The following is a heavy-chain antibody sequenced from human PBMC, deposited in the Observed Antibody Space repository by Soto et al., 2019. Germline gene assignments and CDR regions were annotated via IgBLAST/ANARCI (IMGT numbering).Heavy chain of an antibody. J-gene: IGHJ3*02. Sequence: GESLKISCAASGFTFSSYSMNWVRQAPGKGLEWVSSIRSSSSYIYYADSVKGRFTISRYNATNSLYLQMNSLRAEDTAVYYCGRDLTVIDAFDIWGQGTMVTVS. CDR1: GFTFSSYS. D-gene: IGHD4-17*01. CDR2: IRSSSSYI. CDR3: GRDLTVIDAFDI. V-gene: IGHV3-21*01.